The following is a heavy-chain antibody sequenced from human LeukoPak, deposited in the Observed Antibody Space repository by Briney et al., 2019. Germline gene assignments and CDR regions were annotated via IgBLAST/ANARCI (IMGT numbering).Heavy chain of an antibody. Sequence: PGGSLRLSCAASGFTVSSNYMSWVRQAPGKGLEWVSVIYSGGSTYYADSVKGRFTISRDNSKNTLYLQMDSLRAEDTAVYYCARDPHYGDDAFDIWGQGTMVTVSS. CDR3: ARDPHYGDDAFDI. V-gene: IGHV3-53*01. D-gene: IGHD4-17*01. CDR1: GFTVSSNY. CDR2: IYSGGST. J-gene: IGHJ3*02.